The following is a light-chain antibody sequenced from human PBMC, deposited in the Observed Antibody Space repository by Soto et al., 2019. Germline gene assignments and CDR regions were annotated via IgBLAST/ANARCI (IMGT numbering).Light chain of an antibody. CDR3: QQYDSYPLN. Sequence: IRMTQSPSSLSASTGDRVTITCRASQGIGTYVAWYQQKPGRGPKLLIYGASTLQSGVPSRFSGSGSGTDFTLTISCLQFEDFATCYCQQYDSYPLNFGPGTKVDIK. V-gene: IGKV1-8*01. CDR1: QGIGTY. CDR2: GAS. J-gene: IGKJ3*01.